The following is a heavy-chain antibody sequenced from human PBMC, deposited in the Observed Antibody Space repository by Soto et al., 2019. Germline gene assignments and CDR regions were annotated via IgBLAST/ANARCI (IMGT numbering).Heavy chain of an antibody. CDR3: ARGYPLLPQAPAEYFQH. J-gene: IGHJ1*01. CDR2: ISAYNGNT. CDR1: GCTFTSYG. V-gene: IGHV1-18*04. D-gene: IGHD3-22*01. Sequence: ASVKVSCKASGCTFTSYGISWVRQAPGQGLEWMGWISAYNGNTNYAQKLQGRVTMTTDTSTSTAYMELRSLRSDDTAVYYCARGYPLLPQAPAEYFQHWGQGTLVTVSS.